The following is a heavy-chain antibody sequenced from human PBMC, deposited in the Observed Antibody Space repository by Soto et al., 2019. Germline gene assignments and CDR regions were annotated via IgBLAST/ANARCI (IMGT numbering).Heavy chain of an antibody. Sequence: SETLSLTCTVSGGSVSSGSYYWSWIRQPPGKGLEWIGYIYYSGSTNYNPSLKSRVTISVDTSKNQFSLKLSSVTAADTAVYYCARDFWGGYNYRWFDPWGQGTLVTSPQ. CDR2: IYYSGST. V-gene: IGHV4-61*01. CDR1: GGSVSSGSYY. D-gene: IGHD5-12*01. J-gene: IGHJ5*02. CDR3: ARDFWGGYNYRWFDP.